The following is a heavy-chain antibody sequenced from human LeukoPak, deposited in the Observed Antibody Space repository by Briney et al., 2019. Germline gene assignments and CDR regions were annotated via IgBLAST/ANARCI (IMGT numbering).Heavy chain of an antibody. CDR1: GYTFTSYY. Sequence: ASVKVSCKASGYTFTSYYMHWVRQAPGQGLEWMGIINPSGGSTSYAQKFQGRVTMTRDTSISTAYMELSRLRSDDTAVYYCARGVTIFGVDDYYYYYMDVWGKGTTVTVSS. CDR3: ARGVTIFGVDDYYYYYMDV. V-gene: IGHV1-46*01. J-gene: IGHJ6*03. D-gene: IGHD3-3*01. CDR2: INPSGGST.